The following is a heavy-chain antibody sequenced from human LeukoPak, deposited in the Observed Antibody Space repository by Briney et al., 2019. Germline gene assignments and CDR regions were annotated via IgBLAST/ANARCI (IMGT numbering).Heavy chain of an antibody. D-gene: IGHD3-22*01. J-gene: IGHJ1*01. CDR1: GYTFTSYD. CDR3: ARGYYDSSDYEYFQH. Sequence: ASVKVSCKASGYTFTSYDINWVRQAPGQGLEWMGIINPSGGSTSYAQKFQGRVTMTRDMSTSTVYMELSSLRSDDTAVYFCARGYYDSSDYEYFQHWGQGTLVTVSS. V-gene: IGHV1-46*01. CDR2: INPSGGST.